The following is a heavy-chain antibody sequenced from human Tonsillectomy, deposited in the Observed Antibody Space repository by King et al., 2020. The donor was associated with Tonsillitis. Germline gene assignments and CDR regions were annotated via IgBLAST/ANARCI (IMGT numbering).Heavy chain of an antibody. V-gene: IGHV1-69*01. J-gene: IGHJ5*02. CDR2: IIPIFGTA. Sequence: QLVQSGAEVKKPGSSVKVSCKASGGTFSSYAISWVRQAPGQGLEWMGGIIPIFGTANYAQKFQGRVTITADESTSTAYMELSSLRSEETAVYYCARAGLYYDILTGYYTGSNWFDPWGQGTLVTVSS. CDR3: ARAGLYYDILTGYYTGSNWFDP. D-gene: IGHD3-9*01. CDR1: GGTFSSYA.